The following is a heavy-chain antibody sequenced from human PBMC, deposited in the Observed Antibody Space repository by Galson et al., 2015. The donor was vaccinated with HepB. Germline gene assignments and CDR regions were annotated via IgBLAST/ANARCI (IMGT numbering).Heavy chain of an antibody. CDR2: IGTAGDT. Sequence: SLRLSCAASGFTFSSYDMHWVRQATGKGLEWVSAIGTAGDTYYPGSVKGRFTISRENAKNSLYLQMNSLRAGDTAVYYCARGRDRSIGGYYDSSGDDAFDIWGQGTMVTVSS. D-gene: IGHD3-22*01. CDR3: ARGRDRSIGGYYDSSGDDAFDI. V-gene: IGHV3-13*01. CDR1: GFTFSSYD. J-gene: IGHJ3*02.